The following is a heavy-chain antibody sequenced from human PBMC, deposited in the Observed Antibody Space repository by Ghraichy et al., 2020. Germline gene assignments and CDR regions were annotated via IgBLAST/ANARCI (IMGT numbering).Heavy chain of an antibody. CDR2: INPSGGST. J-gene: IGHJ1*01. CDR3: ARERHSDCSGGSCRAEYFQH. Sequence: ASVKVSCKASGYTFTSYYMYWVRQAPGQGLEWMGIINPSGGSTSYAQKFQGRVTMTRDTSTSTVYMELSSLRSEDTAVYYCARERHSDCSGGSCRAEYFQHWGQGTLVTVSS. V-gene: IGHV1-46*01. CDR1: GYTFTSYY. D-gene: IGHD2-15*01.